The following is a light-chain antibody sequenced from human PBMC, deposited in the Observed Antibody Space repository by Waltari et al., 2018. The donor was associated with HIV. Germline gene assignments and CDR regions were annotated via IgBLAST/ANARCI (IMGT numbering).Light chain of an antibody. CDR2: SNN. CDR1: SSNIGSKP. V-gene: IGLV1-44*01. J-gene: IGLJ3*02. Sequence: QSVLTQPPSASGTPGQRITISCSGGSSNIGSKPVNWYQKLPGTAPKLLIYSNNQRPSGVPDRFSGSKSGTSASLAISGLQAEDEADYYCAAWDDSLNGRNWVFGGGTKLTVL. CDR3: AAWDDSLNGRNWV.